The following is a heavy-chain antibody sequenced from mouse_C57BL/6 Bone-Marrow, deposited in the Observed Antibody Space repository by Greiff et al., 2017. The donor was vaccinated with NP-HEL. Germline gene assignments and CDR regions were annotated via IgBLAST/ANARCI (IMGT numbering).Heavy chain of an antibody. CDR1: GYSFTGYY. D-gene: IGHD1-1*01. CDR3: ARSALFPYYYGSSYYFDY. V-gene: IGHV1-42*01. Sequence: EVQLQQSGPELVKPGASVKISCKASGYSFTGYYMNWVKQSPEKSLEWIGEINPSTGGTTYNQKFKAKATLTVDKSSSTAYMQLKSLTSEDSAVYYCARSALFPYYYGSSYYFDYWGQGTTLTVSS. CDR2: INPSTGGT. J-gene: IGHJ2*01.